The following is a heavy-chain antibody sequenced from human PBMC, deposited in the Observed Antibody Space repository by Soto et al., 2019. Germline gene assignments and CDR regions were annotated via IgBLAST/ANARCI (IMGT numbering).Heavy chain of an antibody. Sequence: SETLSLTCAVYGGSFSGYYWSWIRQPPGKGLEWIGEINHSGSTNYNPSLKSRVTISVDTSKNQFSPKLSSVTAADTAVYYCARGRIYLDYYYMDVWGKGTTVTVSS. J-gene: IGHJ6*03. CDR1: GGSFSGYY. V-gene: IGHV4-34*01. CDR2: INHSGST. CDR3: ARGRIYLDYYYMDV. D-gene: IGHD2-15*01.